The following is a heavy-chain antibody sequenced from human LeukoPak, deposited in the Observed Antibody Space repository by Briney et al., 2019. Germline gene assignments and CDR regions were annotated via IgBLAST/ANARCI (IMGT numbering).Heavy chain of an antibody. CDR2: IYSGGGT. D-gene: IGHD3-10*01. J-gene: IGHJ4*02. CDR3: ARGGTLWFGESRFDY. Sequence: GGSLRLSCAASGFTVSNTYMSWVRQAPGKGLEWVSLIYSGGGTYSADSVKGRFTISRDISKNTLYLQMNSLRAEDTAVYYCARGGTLWFGESRFDYWGQGTLVTVSS. CDR1: GFTVSNTY. V-gene: IGHV3-53*01.